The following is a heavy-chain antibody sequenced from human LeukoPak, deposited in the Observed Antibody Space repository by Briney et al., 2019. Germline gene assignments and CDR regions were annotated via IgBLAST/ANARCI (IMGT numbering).Heavy chain of an antibody. J-gene: IGHJ6*03. D-gene: IGHD2-8*01. CDR1: GGSIISNY. CDR3: ARRAPNFQFHYYMDV. V-gene: IGHV4-59*08. CDR2: INHSGST. Sequence: PSETLSLTCAVSGGSIISNYWSWIRQPPGKGLEWIGYINHSGSTNYNPSLKSQVTISVDTPKNQFYLKLNSVTAAATAVYSCARRAPNFQFHYYMDVWGKGATVTVSS.